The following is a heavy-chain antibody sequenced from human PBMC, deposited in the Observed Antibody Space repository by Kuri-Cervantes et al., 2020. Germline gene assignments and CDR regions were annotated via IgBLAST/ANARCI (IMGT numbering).Heavy chain of an antibody. Sequence: GSLRLSCTVSSGSISSSSYYWGWIRQPPGKGLEWIGNIYYSGSTYYNPSLKSRVTISVDTSKNLFSLKLSSVTAADTAVYYCARARSVAVAGTNYYYMDVWGKGTTVTVSS. CDR3: ARARSVAVAGTNYYYMDV. J-gene: IGHJ6*03. CDR1: SGSISSSSYY. V-gene: IGHV4-39*07. CDR2: IYYSGST. D-gene: IGHD6-19*01.